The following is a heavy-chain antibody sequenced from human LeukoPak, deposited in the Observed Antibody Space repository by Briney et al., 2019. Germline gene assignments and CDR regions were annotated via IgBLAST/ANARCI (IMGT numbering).Heavy chain of an antibody. CDR1: GFTFSSHW. CDR3: ARDFGPHDY. J-gene: IGHJ4*02. V-gene: IGHV3-7*05. CDR2: IKQDGSEK. Sequence: GGSLRLSCAASGFTFSSHWMSWVRQAAGKGLEWVANIKQDGSEKYYVDSVGGRFTISRDNAKNSLSLQMNSLRAEDTAVYFCARDFGPHDYWGQGTLVTVSS. D-gene: IGHD3-10*01.